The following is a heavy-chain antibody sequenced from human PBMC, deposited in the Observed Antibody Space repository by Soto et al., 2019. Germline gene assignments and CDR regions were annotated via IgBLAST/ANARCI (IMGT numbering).Heavy chain of an antibody. V-gene: IGHV3-9*01. CDR3: TKEDLLRGYSGYGHFDY. CDR1: GFTFDYYA. Sequence: GGSLRLSCVASGFTFDYYAMHWVRQAPGKGLEWVSGISWNSASIGYADSVKGRFTISRDNAKNTLFLQMNSLRAEDTALYYCTKEDLLRGYSGYGHFDYWGQGTLVTVSS. D-gene: IGHD5-12*01. CDR2: ISWNSASI. J-gene: IGHJ4*02.